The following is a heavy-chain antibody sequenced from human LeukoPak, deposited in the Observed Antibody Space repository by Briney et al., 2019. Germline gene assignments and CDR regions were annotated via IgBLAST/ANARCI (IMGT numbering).Heavy chain of an antibody. CDR1: GFTFSDYY. CDR2: INSGGGT. D-gene: IGHD3-10*01. J-gene: IGHJ4*02. Sequence: PGGSLRLSCAASGFTFSDYYMSWIRQAPGKGLEWVSIINSGGGTSYADSVKGRFINSRDNSKNTLNLQMNSLRAEDTAVYYCARVRTYGFDYWGQGTLVTVSS. V-gene: IGHV3-53*01. CDR3: ARVRTYGFDY.